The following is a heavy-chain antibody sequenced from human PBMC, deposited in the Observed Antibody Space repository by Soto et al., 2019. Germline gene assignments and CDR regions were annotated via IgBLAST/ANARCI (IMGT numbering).Heavy chain of an antibody. CDR1: GYTFTSYA. V-gene: IGHV1-3*01. D-gene: IGHD3-10*01. J-gene: IGHJ3*02. CDR3: ARFPPIGEYDI. CDR2: INAGNGNT. Sequence: ASVKVSCKASGYTFTSYAMHWVRQAPGQRLEWMGWINAGNGNTKYSQKFQGRVTITRDTSASTAYMELSSLRSEGTAVYYCARFPPIGEYDIWGQGTMVTVSS.